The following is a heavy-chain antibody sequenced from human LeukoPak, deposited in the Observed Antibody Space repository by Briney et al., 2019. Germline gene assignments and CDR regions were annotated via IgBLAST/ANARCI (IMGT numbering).Heavy chain of an antibody. CDR2: ISSSGTTI. CDR3: ARGGWYYDY. D-gene: IGHD6-19*01. V-gene: IGHV3-48*03. CDR1: GFTFSSYE. Sequence: PGGSLRLSCAAFGFTFSSYEMNWVRQAPGKGLEWVSDISSSGTTIYYADSVKGRFTVSRDNAKNSLYLQMNSLRAEDTAVYYCARGGWYYDYWGQGTLVTVSS. J-gene: IGHJ4*02.